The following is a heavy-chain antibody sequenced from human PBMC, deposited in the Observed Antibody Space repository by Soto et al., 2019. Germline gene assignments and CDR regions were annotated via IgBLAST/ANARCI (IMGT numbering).Heavy chain of an antibody. Sequence: GGSLRLSCAASGFSFSSYSMNWVRQAPGKGLEWVSSFSTSSSYMYYTESVKGRFTISRDDAKNSLYLQMNGLRAEDTAVYYCVRDLRFCVIKSCFANGYYYYGMNVWGQGTTVTVSS. D-gene: IGHD2-2*01. V-gene: IGHV3-21*01. J-gene: IGHJ6*02. CDR1: GFSFSSYS. CDR3: VRDLRFCVIKSCFANGYYYYGMNV. CDR2: FSTSSSYM.